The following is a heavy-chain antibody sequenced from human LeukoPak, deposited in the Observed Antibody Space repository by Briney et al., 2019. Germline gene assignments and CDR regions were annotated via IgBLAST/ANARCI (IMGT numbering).Heavy chain of an antibody. V-gene: IGHV3-9*01. CDR2: ISWNSGSI. Sequence: GGSLRLSCAASGFTFDDYAMHWVRQALGKGLEWVSGISWNSGSIGYADSVKGRFTISRDNAKNSLYLQMNSLRAEDTALYYCAKDSEYSSTHSGVNFDYWGQGTLVTVSS. D-gene: IGHD6-6*01. CDR3: AKDSEYSSTHSGVNFDY. J-gene: IGHJ4*02. CDR1: GFTFDDYA.